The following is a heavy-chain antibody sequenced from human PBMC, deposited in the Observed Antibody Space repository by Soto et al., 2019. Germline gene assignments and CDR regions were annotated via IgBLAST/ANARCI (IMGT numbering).Heavy chain of an antibody. CDR3: ARVAKRAPRVEEYYYYYYGMDV. CDR2: INHSGST. CDR1: GGSFSGYY. J-gene: IGHJ6*02. V-gene: IGHV4-34*01. Sequence: SETLSLTCAVYGGSFSGYYWSWIRQPPGKGLEWIGEINHSGSTNYNPSLKSRVTISVDTSKNQFSLKLSSVTTADTAVYYCARVAKRAPRVEEYYYYYYGMDVWGQGTTVTVSS. D-gene: IGHD3-3*02.